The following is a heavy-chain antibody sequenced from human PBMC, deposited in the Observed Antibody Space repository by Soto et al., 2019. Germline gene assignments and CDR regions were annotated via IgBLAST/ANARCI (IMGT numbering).Heavy chain of an antibody. V-gene: IGHV3-23*01. Sequence: LRLSCAASGFTFSIFAMSWVRQSPGKGLEWVSTISGSGGSTYYADAVKGRFTISRDNSMGTLYLQMKSLRVEDTAIYYCAKEVSLGSTVDLGYWGQGTLVTVSS. J-gene: IGHJ4*02. D-gene: IGHD7-27*01. CDR1: GFTFSIFA. CDR2: ISGSGGST. CDR3: AKEVSLGSTVDLGY.